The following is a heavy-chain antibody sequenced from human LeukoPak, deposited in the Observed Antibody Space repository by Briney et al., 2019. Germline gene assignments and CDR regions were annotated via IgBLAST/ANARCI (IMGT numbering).Heavy chain of an antibody. Sequence: SETLSLTCTVSDGSISSSSYYWGWIRQPPGKGLEWIGSIYYSGSTYYNPSLKSRVTISVDTSKNQFSLKLSSVTAADTAVYYCARAPDYYYDSSGYPIWGQGTLVTVSS. V-gene: IGHV4-39*01. CDR2: IYYSGST. CDR3: ARAPDYYYDSSGYPI. D-gene: IGHD3-22*01. J-gene: IGHJ4*02. CDR1: DGSISSSSYY.